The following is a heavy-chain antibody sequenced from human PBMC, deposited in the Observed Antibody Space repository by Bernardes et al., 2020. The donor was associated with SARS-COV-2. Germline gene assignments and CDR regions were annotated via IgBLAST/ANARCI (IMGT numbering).Heavy chain of an antibody. J-gene: IGHJ6*02. D-gene: IGHD2-15*01. CDR3: AREGGGRYCSGGSCSTDSLYYYYGMDV. CDR1: GYTFTSYA. CDR2: INAGNGNT. Sequence: ASVKVSCKASGYTFTSYAMHWVRQAPGQRLEWMGWINAGNGNTKYSQKFQGRVTITRDTSASTAYMELSSLRSEDTAVYYCAREGGGRYCSGGSCSTDSLYYYYGMDVWGQGTTVTVSS. V-gene: IGHV1-3*01.